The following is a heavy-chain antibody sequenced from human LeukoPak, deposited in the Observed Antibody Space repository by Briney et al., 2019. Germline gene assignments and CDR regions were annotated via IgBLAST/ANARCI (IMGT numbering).Heavy chain of an antibody. CDR3: ARAVSVSPAYYYYMDV. D-gene: IGHD3-16*01. J-gene: IGHJ6*03. Sequence: ASVKVSCKASGYTFTGYYMHWVRQAPGQGLEWMGWINPNSGGTNYAQKFQGRVTMTRDTSISTAYMELSRLRSDDTAVYYCARAVSVSPAYYYYMDVWGKGTTVTVSS. CDR1: GYTFTGYY. CDR2: INPNSGGT. V-gene: IGHV1-2*02.